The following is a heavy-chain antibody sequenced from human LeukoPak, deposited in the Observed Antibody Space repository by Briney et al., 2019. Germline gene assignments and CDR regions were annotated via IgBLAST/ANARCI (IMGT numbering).Heavy chain of an antibody. CDR1: GYTFTVYN. CDR3: ATITRYHSDGYSSRGYNDY. CDR2: INPNSGGT. J-gene: IGHJ4*02. V-gene: IGHV1-2*02. D-gene: IGHD5-24*01. Sequence: ASVKVSCKASGYTFTVYNMHWVRQAPGQGLEWMGWINPNSGGTNYAQKFQGRVTMTRDTSITTAYMELSSLTSDDTAVYYCATITRYHSDGYSSRGYNDYWGQGTLVTVSS.